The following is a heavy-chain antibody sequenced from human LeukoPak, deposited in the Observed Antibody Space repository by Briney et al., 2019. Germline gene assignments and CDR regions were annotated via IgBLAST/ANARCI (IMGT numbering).Heavy chain of an antibody. D-gene: IGHD2-15*01. CDR2: IKQDGTDK. CDR1: GFTSSDYW. CDR3: ARGVSRRGGTCFNFRHYYYGMDV. Sequence: PGGSLRLSCVASGFTSSDYWLSWVRQAPGKGLEWVANIKQDGTDKYYVDSVKGRFTISRDNAKNSLFLEMNSLRAEDTAIYYCARGVSRRGGTCFNFRHYYYGMDVWGQGTTVSVSS. V-gene: IGHV3-7*01. J-gene: IGHJ6*02.